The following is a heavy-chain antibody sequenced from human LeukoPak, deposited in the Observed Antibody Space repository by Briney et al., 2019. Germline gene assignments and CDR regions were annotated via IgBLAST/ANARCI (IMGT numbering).Heavy chain of an antibody. J-gene: IGHJ4*02. V-gene: IGHV1-24*01. CDR3: ARHPPNIAVAGTFDY. CDR2: LVPENYQT. CDR1: GESITELG. Sequence: ASVKVSCKVSGESITELGMHWVRQSPGKGLEWMGGLVPENYQTIYAQDFQGRVTMTTDTSTSTAYMELRSLRSDDTAVYYCARHPPNIAVAGTFDYWGQGTLVTVSS. D-gene: IGHD6-19*01.